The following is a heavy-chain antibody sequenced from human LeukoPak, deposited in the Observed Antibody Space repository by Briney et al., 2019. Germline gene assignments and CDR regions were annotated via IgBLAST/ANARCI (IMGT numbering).Heavy chain of an antibody. CDR3: AKVLGYGDSSYWYFDL. CDR1: GFTFTSYA. CDR2: IRGSGGST. D-gene: IGHD3-22*01. V-gene: IGHV3-23*01. J-gene: IGHJ2*01. Sequence: QPGGSLGLPCAASGFTFTSYAMSWVRQAPGKGLEWVSAIRGSGGSTNYADSVRGRFTISRDNSKNTLYLQMNSLRAEDTAVYYCAKVLGYGDSSYWYFDLWGRGTLVTVSS.